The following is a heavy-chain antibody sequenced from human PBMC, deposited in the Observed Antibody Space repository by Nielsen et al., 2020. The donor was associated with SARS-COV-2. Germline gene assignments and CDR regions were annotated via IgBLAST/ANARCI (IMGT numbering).Heavy chain of an antibody. D-gene: IGHD1-1*01. CDR3: ARRNDDGAFDI. J-gene: IGHJ3*02. CDR1: GYTFTYRY. CDR2: ITPFNGNT. Sequence: SVKVSCKASGYTFTYRYLHWVRQAPRQALEWMVWITPFNGNTNYAQNFQDRVTITRDRSMSTAYMELSSMRSEDTAMYYCARRNDDGAFDIWGQGTMVTVSS. V-gene: IGHV1-45*03.